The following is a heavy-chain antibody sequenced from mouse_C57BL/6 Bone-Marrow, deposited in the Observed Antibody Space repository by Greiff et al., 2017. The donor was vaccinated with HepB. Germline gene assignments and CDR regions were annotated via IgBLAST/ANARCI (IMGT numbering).Heavy chain of an antibody. Sequence: EVKLVESGGGLVKPGGSLKLSCAASGFTFSSYAMSWVRQTPEKRLEWVATISDGGSYTYYPDNVKGRFTISRDNAKNNLYLQMSHLKSEDTAMYYCARERTGTMDYAMDYWGQGTSVTVSS. CDR3: ARERTGTMDYAMDY. CDR1: GFTFSSYA. J-gene: IGHJ4*01. D-gene: IGHD4-1*01. CDR2: ISDGGSYT. V-gene: IGHV5-4*01.